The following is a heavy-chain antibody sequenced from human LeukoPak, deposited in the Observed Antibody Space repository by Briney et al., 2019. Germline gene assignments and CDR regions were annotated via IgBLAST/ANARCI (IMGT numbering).Heavy chain of an antibody. V-gene: IGHV3-21*01. Sequence: GRSLRLSCAASGFTFTSYSMNWVRPAPGEGLEWVSSISSSSSYIYYADSVKGRFTISRDNAKNSLYLQMNSLRAEDTAVYYCARGGSASGAPSSFDYWGQGTLVTVSS. J-gene: IGHJ4*02. CDR1: GFTFTSYS. CDR2: ISSSSSYI. CDR3: ARGGSASGAPSSFDY. D-gene: IGHD1-26*01.